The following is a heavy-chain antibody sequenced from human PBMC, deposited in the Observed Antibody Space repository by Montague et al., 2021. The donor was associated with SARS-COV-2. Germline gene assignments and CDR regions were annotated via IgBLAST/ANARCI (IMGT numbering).Heavy chain of an antibody. J-gene: IGHJ6*02. CDR2: IYIRETA. V-gene: IGHV4-4*07. CDR3: ARGRRIAAGGTSYYGLDV. D-gene: IGHD6-13*01. CDR1: GGSISSYY. Sequence: SETLSLTCTVPGGSISSYYWSWIRQPAGKGLEWIGRIYIRETATYNPSLTSRVIMSADTSKNQISLKLSSVTAADTAVYYCARGRRIAAGGTSYYGLDVWGQGPRSPSP.